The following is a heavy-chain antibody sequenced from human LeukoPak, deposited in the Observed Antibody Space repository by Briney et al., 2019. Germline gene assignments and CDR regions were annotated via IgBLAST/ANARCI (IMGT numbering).Heavy chain of an antibody. D-gene: IGHD3-22*01. CDR3: ARLVVVSPYYYYGMDV. CDR1: GGSISSYY. V-gene: IGHV4-59*01. J-gene: IGHJ6*02. CDR2: IYYSGST. Sequence: SETLSLTCTVSGGSISSYYWSWIRQPPGKGLEWIGYIYYSGSTNYNPPLKSRVTISVDTSKNQFSLKLSSVTAADTAVYYCARLVVVSPYYYYGMDVWGQGTTVTVSS.